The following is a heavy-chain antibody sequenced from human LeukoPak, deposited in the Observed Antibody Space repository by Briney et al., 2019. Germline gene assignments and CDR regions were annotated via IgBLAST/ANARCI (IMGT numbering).Heavy chain of an antibody. CDR2: IFHSEST. V-gene: IGHV4-38-2*02. CDR3: ARRGPRLHFPDY. CDR1: GYSISSGYY. J-gene: IGHJ4*02. Sequence: SETLSLTCTVSGYSISSGYYWAWIRQPPGKGLEWIGSIFHSESTYYSPSLKSRLTILMDTSKNQFSLKLTSVTAADTAVYYCARRGPRLHFPDYWGQGILVTVSS. D-gene: IGHD2-21*02.